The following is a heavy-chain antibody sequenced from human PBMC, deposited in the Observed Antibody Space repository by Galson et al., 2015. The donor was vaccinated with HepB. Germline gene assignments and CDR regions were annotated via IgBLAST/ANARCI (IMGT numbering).Heavy chain of an antibody. D-gene: IGHD3-3*01. Sequence: SLRLSCAASGFTFSSYAMSWVRQAPGKGLEWVSAISGSGGSTHYADSVKGRFTISRDNSKNTLYLQMNSLRAEDTAVYYCAKDGRFLEWLLSPSVFDYWGQGTLVTVSS. CDR3: AKDGRFLEWLLSPSVFDY. J-gene: IGHJ4*02. V-gene: IGHV3-23*01. CDR2: ISGSGGST. CDR1: GFTFSSYA.